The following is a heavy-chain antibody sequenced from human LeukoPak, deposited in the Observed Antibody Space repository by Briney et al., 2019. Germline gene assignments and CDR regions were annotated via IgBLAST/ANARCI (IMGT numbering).Heavy chain of an antibody. CDR2: IREDGSEK. V-gene: IGHV3-7*01. D-gene: IGHD3-10*01. Sequence: GGSLRLSCAASGFTFSSYWMTWVRQAPGKGLEWVANIREDGSEKYYVDSVKGRFTVSRDNAKNSLYLQVNSLRAEDTAVYHCARARPYGSGRNWFDPWGQGALVTVSS. CDR1: GFTFSSYW. J-gene: IGHJ5*02. CDR3: ARARPYGSGRNWFDP.